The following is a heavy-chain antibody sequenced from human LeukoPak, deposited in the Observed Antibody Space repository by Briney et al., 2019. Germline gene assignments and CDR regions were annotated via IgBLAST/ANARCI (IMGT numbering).Heavy chain of an antibody. V-gene: IGHV3-49*03. CDR2: IRSKAYGGTT. J-gene: IGHJ5*02. Sequence: GSLRLSCTASGFTFGDYAMSWFRQAPGKGLEWVGFIRSKAYGGTTEYAASVKGRFTISRDDSKSIAYLQMNSLKTEDTAVYYCTRDPSSSSSGWFDPRGQGTLVTVSS. CDR1: GFTFGDYA. D-gene: IGHD6-6*01. CDR3: TRDPSSSSSGWFDP.